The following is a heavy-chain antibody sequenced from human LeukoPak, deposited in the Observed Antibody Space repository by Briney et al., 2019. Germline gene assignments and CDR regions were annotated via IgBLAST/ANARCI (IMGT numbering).Heavy chain of an antibody. Sequence: ASVKVSCKASGYTFTSYGVSWVRQAPGQGLEWMGWISGSTGNTNYAQKLQGRVTMTTDTSTSTAYMELRSLRSDDMAIYYCARGGKPSGYYYYVDVWGNGTTVTVSS. CDR1: GYTFTSYG. CDR3: ARGGKPSGYYYYVDV. D-gene: IGHD4-23*01. CDR2: ISGSTGNT. J-gene: IGHJ6*03. V-gene: IGHV1-18*03.